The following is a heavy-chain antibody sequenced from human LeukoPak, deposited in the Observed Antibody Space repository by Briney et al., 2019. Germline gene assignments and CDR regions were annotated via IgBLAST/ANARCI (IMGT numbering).Heavy chain of an antibody. Sequence: SETLSLTCTVSGGSISSYYWSWIRQPPGKGLEWIGYIYYSGSTNYSPSLKSRVTISVDTSKNQFSLKLSSVTAADTAVYYCARNDYVWGSYRPSYWFDPWGQGTLVTVSS. V-gene: IGHV4-59*01. J-gene: IGHJ5*02. CDR1: GGSISSYY. D-gene: IGHD3-16*02. CDR3: ARNDYVWGSYRPSYWFDP. CDR2: IYYSGST.